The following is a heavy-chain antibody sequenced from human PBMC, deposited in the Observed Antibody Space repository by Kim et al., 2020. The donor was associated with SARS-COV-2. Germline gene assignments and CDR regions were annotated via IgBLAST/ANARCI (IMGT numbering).Heavy chain of an antibody. CDR1: GFTFSSSW. V-gene: IGHV3-7*01. CDR2: IKQDGSEK. J-gene: IGHJ4*02. CDR3: VREGVGARD. Sequence: GGSLRLSCAASGFTFSSSWMSWVRQAPGKGLEWVANIKQDGSEKYYVDSVKGRFTISRDNAKNSLYLQMNSLRAEDTAVYYCVREGVGARDWGQGTLVTVSS. D-gene: IGHD1-26*01.